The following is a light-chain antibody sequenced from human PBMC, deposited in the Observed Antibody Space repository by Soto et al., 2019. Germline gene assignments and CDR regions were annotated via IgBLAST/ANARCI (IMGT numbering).Light chain of an antibody. CDR3: CSYAGSADWV. CDR1: SSDVGGYNY. J-gene: IGLJ3*02. CDR2: EAT. Sequence: QSALTQPASVSGSPGQSITISCTGTSSDVGGYNYVSWYQQHPGKAPKLMIYEATKRPSGVSNRFSGAKSGNTASLTISGLQAEDESDYFCCSYAGSADWVFGGGTKLTVL. V-gene: IGLV2-23*01.